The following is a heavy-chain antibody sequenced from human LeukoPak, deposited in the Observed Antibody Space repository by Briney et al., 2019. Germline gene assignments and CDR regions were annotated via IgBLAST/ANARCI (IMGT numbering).Heavy chain of an antibody. Sequence: GGSLRLSCAASGFTFSSYSMNWVRQAPGKGLEWVSSISSSSSYIYYADSVKGRFTISRDNAKNSLYLQMNSLRAEDTALYYCAKEGPYGSGSYYYYYGMDVWGQGTTVTVSS. V-gene: IGHV3-21*04. D-gene: IGHD3-10*01. CDR3: AKEGPYGSGSYYYYYGMDV. CDR2: ISSSSSYI. J-gene: IGHJ6*02. CDR1: GFTFSSYS.